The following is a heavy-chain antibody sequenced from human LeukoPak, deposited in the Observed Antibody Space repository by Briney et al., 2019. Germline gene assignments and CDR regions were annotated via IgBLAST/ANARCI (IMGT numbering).Heavy chain of an antibody. D-gene: IGHD4-23*01. Sequence: GGSLRLSCTASGFTFSNYGMHWVRQAPGKGLEWMATISYDGNNNYYTYSVKGRFTVPRDNSKNTLYLQMNSLRGEDTGVYYCARDRGGNEFDYWGQGTLVTVSS. CDR3: ARDRGGNEFDY. CDR1: GFTFSNYG. J-gene: IGHJ4*02. V-gene: IGHV3-30*03. CDR2: ISYDGNNN.